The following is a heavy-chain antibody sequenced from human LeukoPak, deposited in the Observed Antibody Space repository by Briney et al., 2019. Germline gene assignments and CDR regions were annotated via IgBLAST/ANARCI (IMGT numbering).Heavy chain of an antibody. J-gene: IGHJ3*02. CDR1: GFTFSSYS. Sequence: GGSLRLSCAASGFTFSSYSMNWVRQAPGKGLEWVAHISSRSNYIYYADSLKGRFTISRDNAKNSLYLQMNSLRAEDTAVYYCASRVSLSDDIWGQGTMVTVSS. V-gene: IGHV3-21*01. CDR3: ASRVSLSDDI. CDR2: ISSRSNYI. D-gene: IGHD3-10*01.